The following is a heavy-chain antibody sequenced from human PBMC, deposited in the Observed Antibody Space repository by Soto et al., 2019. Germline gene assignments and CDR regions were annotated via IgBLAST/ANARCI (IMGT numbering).Heavy chain of an antibody. CDR2: INHSGST. V-gene: IGHV4-34*01. Sequence: SETLSLTCAVYGGSFSGYYWSWIRQPPGKGLEWVGEINHSGSTNYNPSLKSRVTISVDTSKNPFSLKLSSVTAADTAVYYCAKGGHGLLWFGELYPPFDYWGQGTLVTVSS. CDR3: AKGGHGLLWFGELYPPFDY. CDR1: GGSFSGYY. D-gene: IGHD3-10*01. J-gene: IGHJ4*02.